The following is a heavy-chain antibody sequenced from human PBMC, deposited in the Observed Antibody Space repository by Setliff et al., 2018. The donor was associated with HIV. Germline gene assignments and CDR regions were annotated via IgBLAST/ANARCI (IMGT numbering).Heavy chain of an antibody. CDR1: GFTFTGSA. V-gene: IGHV1-58*01. Sequence: SVKVSCKASGFTFTGSAVQWMRQARGQRPEWIGWIVVGSGKTEYAQKFQERVTITRDMSTSTAYMELRSLRYDDTAVYYCARDVDHMMDVWGPGTTVTVSS. J-gene: IGHJ6*02. CDR2: IVVGSGKT. CDR3: ARDVDHMMDV.